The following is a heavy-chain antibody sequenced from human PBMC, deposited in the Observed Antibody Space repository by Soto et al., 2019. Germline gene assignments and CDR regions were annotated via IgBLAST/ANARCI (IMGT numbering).Heavy chain of an antibody. D-gene: IGHD1-26*01. J-gene: IGHJ6*02. CDR1: GYTFTSYG. CDR2: ISAYNGNT. Sequence: QVQLVQSGAEVKKPGASVKVSCKASGYTFTSYGISWVRQAPGQGLEWMGWISAYNGNTNYAQKLQGRVTMTTDTSKSTDYMELRSLRSDDTAVYYCARDREWELLEPYYYYYGMDVWGQGTTVTVSS. CDR3: ARDREWELLEPYYYYYGMDV. V-gene: IGHV1-18*01.